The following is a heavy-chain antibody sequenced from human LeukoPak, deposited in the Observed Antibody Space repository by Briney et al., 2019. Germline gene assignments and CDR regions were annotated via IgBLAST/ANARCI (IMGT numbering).Heavy chain of an antibody. V-gene: IGHV3-33*01. CDR2: IWYDGSNK. J-gene: IGHJ4*02. D-gene: IGHD6-13*01. Sequence: PGGSLRLSCAASGFTFSSYGMHCVRQAPGKGLEWVAVIWYDGSNKYYADSVKGRFTISRDNSKNTLYLQMNSLRAEDTAVYYCGRVAPGGRHIDYWGQGTLVTVSS. CDR1: GFTFSSYG. CDR3: GRVAPGGRHIDY.